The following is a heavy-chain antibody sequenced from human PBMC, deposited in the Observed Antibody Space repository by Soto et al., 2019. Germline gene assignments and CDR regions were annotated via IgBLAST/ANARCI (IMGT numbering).Heavy chain of an antibody. V-gene: IGHV1-46*03. J-gene: IGHJ4*02. D-gene: IGHD2-21*02. CDR1: GYTFSSYY. CDR3: ARGGGIVVVTTPYDY. CDR2: INPSGGYT. Sequence: ASVKVSCKASGYTFSSYYMNWVRQAPGQGLEWLGIINPSGGYTTYAQRFLGRVTMTSDTSTSTVHMELGSLTSEDTAVYYCARGGGIVVVTTPYDYWGQGTLVTVSS.